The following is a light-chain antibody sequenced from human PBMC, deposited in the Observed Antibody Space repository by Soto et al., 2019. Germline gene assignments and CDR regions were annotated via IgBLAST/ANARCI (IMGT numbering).Light chain of an antibody. V-gene: IGLV1-44*01. Sequence: QSVLTQPPSASGTPGQRVTISCSGSSFNIGSNSVNWYQQLPGAAPKLLIYSNNQRPSGVPDLFSGSKSGTSASLAISGLQSEDEADYYCAAWDDRLTGHVVFGGGTKVTVL. J-gene: IGLJ2*01. CDR1: SFNIGSNS. CDR3: AAWDDRLTGHVV. CDR2: SNN.